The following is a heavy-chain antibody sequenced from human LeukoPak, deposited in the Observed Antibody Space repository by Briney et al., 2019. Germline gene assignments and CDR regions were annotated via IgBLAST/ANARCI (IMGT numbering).Heavy chain of an antibody. V-gene: IGHV3-30*04. CDR1: GFTFSGYA. J-gene: IGHJ4*02. D-gene: IGHD3-10*01. CDR3: AISEGYGSGSYWGY. Sequence: PGGSLRLSCAASGFTFSGYAMHWVRQAPGKGLEWVAVISYDGSNKYYADSVKGRFTISRDNSKNTLYLQMNSLRAEDTAVYYCAISEGYGSGSYWGYWGQGTLVTVSS. CDR2: ISYDGSNK.